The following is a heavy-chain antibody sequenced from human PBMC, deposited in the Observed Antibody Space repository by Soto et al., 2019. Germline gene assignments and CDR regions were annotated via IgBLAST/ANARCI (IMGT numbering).Heavy chain of an antibody. D-gene: IGHD1-26*01. CDR3: ETVPADLSALVGYGLEV. V-gene: IGHV6-1*01. CDR2: TYYRSKWYN. J-gene: IGHJ6*01. CDR1: GYIFSNNIAA. Sequence: SHALXLTWAISGYIFSNNIAAFNLIMQSPSRCLELLGRTYYRSKWYNDYAVSVKSRITMNPDTSKNQFSLQLNSVTPEDTDVYHCETVPADLSALVGYGLEVWGQGPTLKVYS.